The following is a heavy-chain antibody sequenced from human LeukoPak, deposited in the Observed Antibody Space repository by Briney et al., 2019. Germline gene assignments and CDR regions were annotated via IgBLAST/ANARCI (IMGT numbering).Heavy chain of an antibody. CDR1: GFTFSNAW. V-gene: IGHV3-15*01. CDR2: IKSKTDGGTT. Sequence: GGSLRLSCAASGFTFSNAWMSWVRQAPGKGLEWVGRIKSKTDGGTTDSAAPVKGSFPISRYDSKNTLYLQMNSLKTEDTAVYYCARLPLRVPERGFDPWGQGTLVTVSS. CDR3: ARLPLRVPERGFDP. D-gene: IGHD1-14*01. J-gene: IGHJ5*02.